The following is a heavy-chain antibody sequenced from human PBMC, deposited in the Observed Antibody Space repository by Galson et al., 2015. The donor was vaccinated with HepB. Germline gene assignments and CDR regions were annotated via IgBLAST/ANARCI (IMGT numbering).Heavy chain of an antibody. D-gene: IGHD6-19*01. CDR1: GYTLTELS. Sequence: SVKVSCKVSGYTLTELSMHWVRQAPGKGLEWMGGFDPEDGETIYAQKFQGRVTMTEGTSTDTAYMELSSLRSEDTAVYYCATNRRYSSGWYVNTFDYWSQGTLVTVSS. CDR3: ATNRRYSSGWYVNTFDY. J-gene: IGHJ4*02. CDR2: FDPEDGET. V-gene: IGHV1-24*01.